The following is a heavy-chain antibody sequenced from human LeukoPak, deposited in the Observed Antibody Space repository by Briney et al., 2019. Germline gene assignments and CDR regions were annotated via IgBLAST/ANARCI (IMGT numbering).Heavy chain of an antibody. CDR2: INHRGST. D-gene: IGHD3-3*01. CDR3: ARQTRPIRFLSNWFDP. CDR1: GFTFSDYY. V-gene: IGHV4-34*01. Sequence: AGGSLRLSCAASGFTFSDYYMSWIRQSSGKGLEWIGEINHRGSTNYNPSLKSRVTISVDTSKNQFSLKVNSVTAADMAVYYCARQTRPIRFLSNWFDPWGQGTLVTVSS. J-gene: IGHJ5*02.